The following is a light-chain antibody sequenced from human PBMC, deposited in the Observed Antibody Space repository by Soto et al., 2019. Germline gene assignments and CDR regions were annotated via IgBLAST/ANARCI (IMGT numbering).Light chain of an antibody. CDR3: QQYLTYPLT. CDR2: AVS. J-gene: IGKJ4*01. V-gene: IGKV1-16*02. Sequence: DIQMTQSPSSLSASIGDRVTFTCRASQAISNYLVWFQQKPGKAPKSLIYAVSTLQSGVPSKFSGSGSGTYFTLTINDLQPEDFATYYCQQYLTYPLTIGGWTKVE. CDR1: QAISNY.